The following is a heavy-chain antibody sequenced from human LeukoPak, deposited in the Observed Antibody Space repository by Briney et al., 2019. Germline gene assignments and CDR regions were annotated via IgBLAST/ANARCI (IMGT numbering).Heavy chain of an antibody. CDR2: ISYDGNNK. Sequence: PGGSLRLSCAASGFTFSSYGMHWVRQAPGKGLEWVAVISYDGNNKYYAESVKGRFTISRDNSKKTLYLQMNSLRAEDTAVYYCAKDKKVTTHYGMDVWGQGTTVTVSS. V-gene: IGHV3-30*18. CDR3: AKDKKVTTHYGMDV. D-gene: IGHD4-17*01. CDR1: GFTFSSYG. J-gene: IGHJ6*02.